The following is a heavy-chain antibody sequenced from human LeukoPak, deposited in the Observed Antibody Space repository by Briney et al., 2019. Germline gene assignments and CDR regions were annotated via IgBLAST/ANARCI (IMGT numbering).Heavy chain of an antibody. J-gene: IGHJ4*02. D-gene: IGHD3-10*01. V-gene: IGHV3-74*01. CDR1: GFHIGSYW. CDR3: ASASSESYYWALDY. CDR2: ISSDGKSI. Sequence: GGSLRLSCAASGFHIGSYWMNWVRQGPGKGLVWVARISSDGKSISYADSVKGRFTISRDNSKNTLYLQMDSLRAEDTAVYYCASASSESYYWALDYWGQGTLVTVSS.